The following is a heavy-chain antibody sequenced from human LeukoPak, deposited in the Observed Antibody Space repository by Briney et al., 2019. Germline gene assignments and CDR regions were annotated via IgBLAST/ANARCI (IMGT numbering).Heavy chain of an antibody. D-gene: IGHD2-2*01. CDR2: INHSGST. CDR1: GGSFSGYY. CDR3: ARGRIVVVPAAIRYYYGMDV. V-gene: IGHV4-34*01. J-gene: IGHJ6*02. Sequence: SETLSLTCAVYGGSFSGYYWSWIRQPPGKGLEWIGEINHSGSTNYNSSLKSRVTISVDTSKNQFSLKLSSVTAADTAVYYCARGRIVVVPAAIRYYYGMDVWGQGTTVTVSS.